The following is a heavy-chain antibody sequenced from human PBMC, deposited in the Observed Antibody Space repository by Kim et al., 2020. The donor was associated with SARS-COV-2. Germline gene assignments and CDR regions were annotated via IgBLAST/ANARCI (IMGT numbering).Heavy chain of an antibody. J-gene: IGHJ4*02. D-gene: IGHD3-3*01. V-gene: IGHV5-10-1*01. CDR3: ARHGGLLYYFDY. Sequence: NYSPSFQGHVTISADKSISTAYLQWSSLKASDTAMYYCARHGGLLYYFDYWGQGTLVTVSS.